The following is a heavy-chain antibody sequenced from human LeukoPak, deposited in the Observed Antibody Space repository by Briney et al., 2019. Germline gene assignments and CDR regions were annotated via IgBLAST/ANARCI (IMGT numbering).Heavy chain of an antibody. V-gene: IGHV3-9*01. D-gene: IGHD1-26*01. CDR1: GFTFDDYA. Sequence: GGSLRLSCAASGFTFDDYAMHWVRQAPGKGLEWVSGISWNSGSIGYADSVKGRFTISRDNAKNSLYLQMNSLRAEDTAVYYCARDGLAAATLHWCFDLWGRGTLVTVSS. CDR3: ARDGLAAATLHWCFDL. CDR2: ISWNSGSI. J-gene: IGHJ2*01.